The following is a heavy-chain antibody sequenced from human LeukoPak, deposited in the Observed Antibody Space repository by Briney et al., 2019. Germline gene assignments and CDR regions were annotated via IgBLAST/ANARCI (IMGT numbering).Heavy chain of an antibody. V-gene: IGHV4-59*08. J-gene: IGHJ4*02. D-gene: IGHD3-10*01. CDR2: VYYSGST. Sequence: TSETLSLTCTVSSGSISSYYWSWIRQPPGKGLQWIGYVYYSGSTNYNPSLKSRVTISVDTSKNQFSLKLSSVTAADTAVYYCARHEKLGQFDYWGQGTLVTVSS. CDR1: SGSISSYY. CDR3: ARHEKLGQFDY.